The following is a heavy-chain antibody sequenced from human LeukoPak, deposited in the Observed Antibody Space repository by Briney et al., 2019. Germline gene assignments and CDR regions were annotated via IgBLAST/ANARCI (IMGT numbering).Heavy chain of an antibody. Sequence: GGSLRLFCAASGFTFSSYSMNWVRQAPGKGLEWVSSISSSSSYIYYADSVKGRFTISRDNSKNTLYLQMNSLRAEDTAVYYCAKGDQAVEMATPDYWGQGTLVTVSS. V-gene: IGHV3-21*01. CDR1: GFTFSSYS. D-gene: IGHD5-24*01. CDR2: ISSSSSYI. J-gene: IGHJ4*02. CDR3: AKGDQAVEMATPDY.